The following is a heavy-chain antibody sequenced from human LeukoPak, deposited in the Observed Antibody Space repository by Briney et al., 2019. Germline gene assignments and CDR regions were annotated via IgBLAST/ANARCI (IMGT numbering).Heavy chain of an antibody. V-gene: IGHV1-2*06. CDR3: ARADYGNNWFDP. Sequence: GASVKVSCKASGYTFNNYYIHWVRQAPGQGLEWMGRINPNSGGTTYAQKFRGRVTMTRDTSINTAYMELTRLTSDDTALYYCARADYGNNWFDPWGQGTLVTVSS. D-gene: IGHD4-17*01. CDR1: GYTFNNYY. CDR2: INPNSGGT. J-gene: IGHJ5*02.